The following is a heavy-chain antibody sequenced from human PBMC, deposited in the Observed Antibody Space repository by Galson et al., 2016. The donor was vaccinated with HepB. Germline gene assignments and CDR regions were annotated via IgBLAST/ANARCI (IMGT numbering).Heavy chain of an antibody. J-gene: IGHJ6*03. CDR2: IAGSNGYT. V-gene: IGHV1-18*04. CDR1: GYMFRTYG. Sequence: SVKVSCKAPGYMFRTYGITWVRQAPGHGLEYMGWIAGSNGYTTYIERLQGRVTMTIDTSTSTAYMELRSLRSDDTAVCYCARTWRMDGNYFYMDVWGKGTTVTVSS. D-gene: IGHD2-8*01. CDR3: ARTWRMDGNYFYMDV.